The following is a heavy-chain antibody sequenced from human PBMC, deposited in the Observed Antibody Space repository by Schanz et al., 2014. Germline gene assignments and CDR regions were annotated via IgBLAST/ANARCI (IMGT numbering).Heavy chain of an antibody. CDR3: AREQIMAAAGLVDY. J-gene: IGHJ4*01. D-gene: IGHD6-13*01. CDR1: GFAFSVYG. V-gene: IGHV3-30*19. Sequence: QVQMVESGGGVVQPGRSLRLSCAASGFAFSVYGMHWVRQAPGKGPEWVAVISYDGRNKYYADSVKGRFTISRDNSKNTLYLQMNSLRAEDTAVYYCAREQIMAAAGLVDYWGHGTLVTVSS. CDR2: ISYDGRNK.